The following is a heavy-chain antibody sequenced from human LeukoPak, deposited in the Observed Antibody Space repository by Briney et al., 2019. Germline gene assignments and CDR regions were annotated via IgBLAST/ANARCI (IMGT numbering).Heavy chain of an antibody. J-gene: IGHJ4*02. D-gene: IGHD1-26*01. V-gene: IGHV3-48*03. CDR3: ARESGSYYVFGY. CDR1: GFTFSSYE. Sequence: GGSLRLSCAASGFTFSSYEMNWVRQAPGKGLEWVSYISSSGSTIYYADSVKGRFTISRDNAKNSLYLQMNSLRAEDTAVYYCARESGSYYVFGYWGQGTLVTVSS. CDR2: ISSSGSTI.